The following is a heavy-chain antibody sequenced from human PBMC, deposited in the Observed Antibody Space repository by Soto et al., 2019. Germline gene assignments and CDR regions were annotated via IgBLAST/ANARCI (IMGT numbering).Heavy chain of an antibody. V-gene: IGHV3-33*06. J-gene: IGHJ4*02. D-gene: IGHD2-15*01. CDR2: IWSDGSNK. CDR3: AKDQKIGGNVPDY. CDR1: GFTFSNYG. Sequence: QVQLVESGGGVVQPGRSLRLSCAASGFTFSNYGMHWVRQAPGKGLEWVAGIWSDGSNKYYADSVKGRFTISRDNSKNTLYLQMNSMRVEDTAVYYCAKDQKIGGNVPDYWGQGTLVTVSS.